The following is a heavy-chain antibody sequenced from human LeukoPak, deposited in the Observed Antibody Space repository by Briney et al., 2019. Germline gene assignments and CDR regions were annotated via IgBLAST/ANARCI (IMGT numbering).Heavy chain of an antibody. Sequence: GGSLRLSCAASGFTFSNYWMSWVRQSPGKGLEWVAKIKQDESEIYYVDSVKGRFTISRDNAKNSLYLQMNSLRAEDTAVYYCAKGPPADDAVDQGNFDYWGQGTLVTVSS. V-gene: IGHV3-7*01. CDR1: GFTFSNYW. CDR3: AKGPPADDAVDQGNFDY. CDR2: IKQDESEI. J-gene: IGHJ4*02. D-gene: IGHD6-19*01.